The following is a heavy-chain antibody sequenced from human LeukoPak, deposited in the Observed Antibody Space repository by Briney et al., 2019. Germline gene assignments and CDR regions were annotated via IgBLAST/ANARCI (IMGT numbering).Heavy chain of an antibody. V-gene: IGHV4-61*02. CDR1: GGSISSGSYY. CDR2: IYTSGST. D-gene: IGHD4-23*01. Sequence: SETLSLTCTVSGGSISSGSYYWSWIRQPAGKGLEWIGRIYTSGSTNYNPSLKSRVTISVDTSKNQFSLKLSSVTAADTAVYYCARDRGYGGNSGPLWGQGTLVTVSS. CDR3: ARDRGYGGNSGPL. J-gene: IGHJ4*02.